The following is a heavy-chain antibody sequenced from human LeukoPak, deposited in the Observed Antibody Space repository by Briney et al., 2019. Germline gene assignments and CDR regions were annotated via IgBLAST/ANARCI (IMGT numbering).Heavy chain of an antibody. CDR2: IYTSGST. J-gene: IGHJ3*02. D-gene: IGHD2-21*01. Sequence: PSETLSLTCTVSGGSISSGSYYWSWIRQPAGKGLEWIGRIYTSGSTNYNPSLKSRVTISVDTSKNQFSLKLSSVTAADTAVYYCARVRRIVGSRGVALDIWGQGTMVTVSS. CDR3: ARVRRIVGSRGVALDI. V-gene: IGHV4-61*02. CDR1: GGSISSGSYY.